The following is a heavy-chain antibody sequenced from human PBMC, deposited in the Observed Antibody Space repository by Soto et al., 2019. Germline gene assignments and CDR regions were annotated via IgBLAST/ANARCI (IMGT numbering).Heavy chain of an antibody. CDR2: IYPGDSDT. Sequence: PGESLKISCKGSGYSFTSYWIGWVRQMPGKGLEWMGIIYPGDSDTRYSPSFQGQVTISADKSISTAYLQWSSLKASDTAMYYCARPRRPGSGYETFDYWGQGTLVTVSS. J-gene: IGHJ4*02. V-gene: IGHV5-51*01. CDR3: ARPRRPGSGYETFDY. CDR1: GYSFTSYW. D-gene: IGHD5-12*01.